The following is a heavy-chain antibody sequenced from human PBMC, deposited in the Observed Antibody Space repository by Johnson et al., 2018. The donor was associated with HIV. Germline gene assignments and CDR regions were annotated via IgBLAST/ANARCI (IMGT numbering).Heavy chain of an antibody. J-gene: IGHJ3*02. V-gene: IGHV3-11*04. CDR2: ISRSGSTI. CDR1: GFTVSSNY. CDR3: ARRSSLDI. Sequence: QVQVVESGGGLIQPGGSLRLSCAASGFTVSSNYMSWVRQAPGKGLEWVSYISRSGSTIYYADSVKGRFTISRDNAKNSLYLQMNSLRAEDTAVYYCARRSSLDIWGQGTMVTVSS.